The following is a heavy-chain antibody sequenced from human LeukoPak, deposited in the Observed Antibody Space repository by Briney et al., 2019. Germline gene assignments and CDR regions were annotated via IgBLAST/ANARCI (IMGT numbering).Heavy chain of an antibody. CDR2: IYSGGNT. D-gene: IGHD6-13*01. Sequence: GGSLRLSCAASGFTVSSNYMSWVRQAPGKGLEWVSVIYSGGNTYYADSVKGRFTISRDNSKNTLYLQMNSLRAEDTAVYYCARDGYSSRANYYGMDVWGQGTTVTVSS. V-gene: IGHV3-53*01. CDR3: ARDGYSSRANYYGMDV. CDR1: GFTVSSNY. J-gene: IGHJ6*02.